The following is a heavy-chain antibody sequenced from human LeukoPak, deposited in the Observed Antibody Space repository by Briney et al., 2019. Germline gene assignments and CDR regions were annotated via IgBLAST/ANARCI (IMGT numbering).Heavy chain of an antibody. Sequence: SETLSLTCAVSGGSFSGYYWSWIRQPPGKGLEWIGEINHSGSTNYNPSLKSRVTISVDTSKNQFSLKLSSVTAADTAVYYCARGFRGVIERWFDPWGQGTLVTVSS. D-gene: IGHD3-16*02. CDR1: GGSFSGYY. CDR3: ARGFRGVIERWFDP. J-gene: IGHJ5*02. CDR2: INHSGST. V-gene: IGHV4-34*01.